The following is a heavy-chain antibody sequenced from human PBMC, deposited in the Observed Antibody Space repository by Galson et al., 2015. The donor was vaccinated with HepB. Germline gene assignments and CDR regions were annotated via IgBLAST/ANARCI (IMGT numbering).Heavy chain of an antibody. V-gene: IGHV3-48*02. Sequence: SLRLSCAASGFTFSSYGMHWVRQAPGKGLEWLSYISSTSRTIYYADSLKGRFTISRDNAKNSLYLQISDLRDEDTAVYYCARDLYGDYVLDYWGQGTLVTVSS. CDR1: GFTFSSYG. CDR3: ARDLYGDYVLDY. J-gene: IGHJ4*02. D-gene: IGHD4-17*01. CDR2: ISSTSRTI.